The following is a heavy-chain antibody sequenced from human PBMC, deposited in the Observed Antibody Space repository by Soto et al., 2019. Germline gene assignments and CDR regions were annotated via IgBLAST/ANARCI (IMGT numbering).Heavy chain of an antibody. V-gene: IGHV4-31*03. CDR3: EMSSGGTVTTYWYFDL. CDR2: IDYSGST. J-gene: IGHJ2*01. CDR1: GGSISSGGYY. D-gene: IGHD4-17*01. Sequence: QVQLQESGPGLVKPSQTLSLTCTVSGGSISSGGYYWSWIRQHPDKGLEWIGYIDYSGSTYYNPSLKRRVTISVDTSKNQFSLKLSSVTAADTAVYYCEMSSGGTVTTYWYFDLWGRGTLVTVSS.